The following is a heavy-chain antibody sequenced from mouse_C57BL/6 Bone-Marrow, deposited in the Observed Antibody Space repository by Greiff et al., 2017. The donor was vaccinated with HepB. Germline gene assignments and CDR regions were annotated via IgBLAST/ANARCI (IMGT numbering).Heavy chain of an antibody. CDR2: ISNGGGST. V-gene: IGHV5-12*01. CDR3: ARPYVYAMDY. J-gene: IGHJ4*01. CDR1: GFTFSDYY. Sequence: DVKLVESGGGLVQPGGSLKLSCAASGFTFSDYYMYWVRQTPEKRLEWVAYISNGGGSTYYPDTVKGRFTISRDNSKNTLYLQMSRLKSEDTAMYYCARPYVYAMDYWGKGPSVTVSS. D-gene: IGHD1-1*01.